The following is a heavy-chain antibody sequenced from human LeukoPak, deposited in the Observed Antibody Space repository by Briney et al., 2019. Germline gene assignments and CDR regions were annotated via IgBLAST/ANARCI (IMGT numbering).Heavy chain of an antibody. CDR1: GFTVSSNY. CDR2: IYSSGST. J-gene: IGHJ4*02. CDR3: ASRIATAGSVDY. D-gene: IGHD6-13*01. Sequence: GGSLRLSCATSGFTVSSNYMSWVRQAPGKGLEWVSVIYSSGSTYYADSVKGRFTISRDNSKNTLHLQMNTLRAEDTAVYYCASRIATAGSVDYWGQGTLVTVSS. V-gene: IGHV3-53*01.